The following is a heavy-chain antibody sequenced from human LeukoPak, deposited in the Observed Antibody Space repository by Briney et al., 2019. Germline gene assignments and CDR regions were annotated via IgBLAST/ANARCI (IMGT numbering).Heavy chain of an antibody. CDR2: IYYSGST. D-gene: IGHD3-16*02. Sequence: PSETLSLTCTVSGGSISSGDYYWSWIRQPPGKGLEWIGYIYYSGSTYYNPSLKSRVTISVDTSKYQFSLKLSSVTAADTAVYYCARAQRYLLLFDPWGQGTLVTVSS. V-gene: IGHV4-30-4*01. J-gene: IGHJ5*02. CDR1: GGSISSGDYY. CDR3: ARAQRYLLLFDP.